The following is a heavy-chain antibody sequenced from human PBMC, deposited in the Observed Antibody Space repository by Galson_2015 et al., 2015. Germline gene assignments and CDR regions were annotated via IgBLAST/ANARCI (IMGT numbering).Heavy chain of an antibody. J-gene: IGHJ3*02. CDR1: GFTFSNYW. Sequence: SLRLSCAASGFTFSNYWMHWVRHAPGKGLVWVSRINSDGSTTTYADFVKGRFTISRDNAKNTLYLQMNSLSGEDTAVYYCARDLTMVRNGFDIWGQGTMVTASS. CDR3: ARDLTMVRNGFDI. D-gene: IGHD3-10*01. CDR2: INSDGSTT. V-gene: IGHV3-74*01.